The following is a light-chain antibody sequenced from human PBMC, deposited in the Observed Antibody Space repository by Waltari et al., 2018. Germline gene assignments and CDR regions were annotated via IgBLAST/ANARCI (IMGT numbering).Light chain of an antibody. Sequence: EIVLTQSPGTLSLSPGERATLSCRASQPVNYNFLAWHQQKPGQTPRLLIYDADRRASGSPDRFDGGGYGTDFTLTIRRLEPEDFVVYYCQHYESSLSCGGGTKVEIK. CDR3: QHYESSLS. CDR2: DAD. CDR1: QPVNYNF. V-gene: IGKV3-20*01. J-gene: IGKJ4*01.